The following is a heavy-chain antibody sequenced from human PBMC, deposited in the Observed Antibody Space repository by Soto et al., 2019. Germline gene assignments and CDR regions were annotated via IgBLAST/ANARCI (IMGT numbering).Heavy chain of an antibody. V-gene: IGHV5-51*01. CDR2: IYPGDSDT. CDR3: ARSGYDGGYVGGFDY. CDR1: GYSFTSYW. D-gene: IGHD5-12*01. J-gene: IGHJ4*02. Sequence: GESLKISCKGSGYSFTSYWIGWVRQMPGKGLEWMGIIYPGDSDTRYSPSFQGQVTISADKSISTAYLQGSSLKASDTAMYYCARSGYDGGYVGGFDYWGQGTLVTVSS.